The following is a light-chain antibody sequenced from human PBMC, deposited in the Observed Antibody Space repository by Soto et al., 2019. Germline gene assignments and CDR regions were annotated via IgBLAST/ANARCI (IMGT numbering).Light chain of an antibody. V-gene: IGLV1-44*01. CDR2: NNN. J-gene: IGLJ3*02. Sequence: QSVLTQPPSASGTPGQRVTISCSGSGSNIGSNIVNWYRQLPGTAPKLLIYNNNHRPSGVSDRFSGSKSGTSASLAISGLQFEDEAKYYCSAWDDSLKGLLFGGGTKLTVL. CDR3: SAWDDSLKGLL. CDR1: GSNIGSNI.